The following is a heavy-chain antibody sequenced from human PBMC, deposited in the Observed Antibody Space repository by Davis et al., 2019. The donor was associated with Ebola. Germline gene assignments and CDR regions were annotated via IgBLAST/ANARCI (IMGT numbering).Heavy chain of an antibody. CDR2: IIPILGIA. V-gene: IGHV1-69*04. CDR1: GGTFSSYA. CDR3: ASSDYGGNSGYFDY. D-gene: IGHD4-23*01. J-gene: IGHJ4*02. Sequence: SVKVSCKASGGTFSSYAISWVRQAPGQGLEWMGRIIPILGIANYAQKFQGRVTITADKSTSTAYMELSNLRSEDTAVYYCASSDYGGNSGYFDYWGQGTLVTVSS.